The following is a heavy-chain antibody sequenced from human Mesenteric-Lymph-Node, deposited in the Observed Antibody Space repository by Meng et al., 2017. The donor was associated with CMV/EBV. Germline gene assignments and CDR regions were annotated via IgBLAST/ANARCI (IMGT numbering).Heavy chain of an antibody. CDR3: AKSPTYYYDSSGYCYFDY. D-gene: IGHD3-22*01. J-gene: IGHJ4*02. V-gene: IGHV3-23*01. CDR2: ISGSGGST. CDR1: GFTFSTYA. Sequence: GESLKISCGTSGFTFSTYAMNWVRQAPGKGLEWVSAISGSGGSTYYADSVKGRFTISRDNSKNTLYLQMNSLRAEDTAVYYCAKSPTYYYDSSGYCYFDYWGQGTLVTVSS.